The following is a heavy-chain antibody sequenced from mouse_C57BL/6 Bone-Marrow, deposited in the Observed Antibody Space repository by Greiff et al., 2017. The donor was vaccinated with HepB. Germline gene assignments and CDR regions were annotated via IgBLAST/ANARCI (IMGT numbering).Heavy chain of an antibody. Sequence: QVQLQQPGAELVKPGASVKLSCKASGYTFTSYWMHWVKQRPGQGLEWIGMIHPNSGSTNYNEKFKSKATLTVDKSSSTAYMQLSSLTSEDSAVYYCANYGSSYGYFDVWGTGTTVTVSS. J-gene: IGHJ1*03. CDR1: GYTFTSYW. V-gene: IGHV1-64*01. CDR3: ANYGSSYGYFDV. D-gene: IGHD1-1*01. CDR2: IHPNSGST.